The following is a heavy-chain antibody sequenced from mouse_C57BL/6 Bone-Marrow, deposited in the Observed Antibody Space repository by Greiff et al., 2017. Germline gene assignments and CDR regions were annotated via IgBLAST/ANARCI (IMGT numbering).Heavy chain of an antibody. Sequence: QVQLQQPGAELVMPGASVKLSCKASGYTFTSYWMHWVKQRPGPGLEWIGEIDPSDSYTNYNQKFKGKSTLTVDKSSSTAYMQLSSLTSEDSAVYYCAKDGYFWYFDVWGTGTTVTVSS. J-gene: IGHJ1*03. V-gene: IGHV1-69*01. CDR1: GYTFTSYW. D-gene: IGHD2-3*01. CDR2: IDPSDSYT. CDR3: AKDGYFWYFDV.